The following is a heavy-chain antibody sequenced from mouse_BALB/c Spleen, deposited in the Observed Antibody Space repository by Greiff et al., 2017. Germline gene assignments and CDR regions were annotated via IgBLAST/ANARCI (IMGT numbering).Heavy chain of an antibody. CDR1: GFTFSNYW. V-gene: IGHV6-6*02. J-gene: IGHJ4*01. CDR3: TREDGNYVMDY. D-gene: IGHD2-1*01. CDR2: IRLKSNNYAT. Sequence: EVKLQESGGGLVQPGGSMKLSCVASGFTFSNYWMNWVRQSPEKGLEWVAEIRLKSNNYATHYAESVKGRFTISRDDSKSSVYLQMNNLRAEDTGIYYCTREDGNYVMDYWGQGTSVTVSS.